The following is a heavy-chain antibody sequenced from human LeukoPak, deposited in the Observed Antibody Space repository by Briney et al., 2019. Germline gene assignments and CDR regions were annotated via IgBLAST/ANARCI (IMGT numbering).Heavy chain of an antibody. CDR3: ARGSGGAAARPIDY. J-gene: IGHJ4*02. CDR1: GDTFSSYA. V-gene: IGHV1-18*01. CDR2: ISAYNGNT. D-gene: IGHD6-6*01. Sequence: VASVKVSCKASGDTFSSYAISWVRQAPGQGLEWMGWISAYNGNTNYAQRLQGRVTMTTDTSTSTAYMELRSLRSDDTAVYYCARGSGGAAARPIDYWGQGTLVTVSS.